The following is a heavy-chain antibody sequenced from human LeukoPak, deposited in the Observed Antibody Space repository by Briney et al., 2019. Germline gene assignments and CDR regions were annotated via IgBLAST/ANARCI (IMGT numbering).Heavy chain of an antibody. V-gene: IGHV4-30-2*01. J-gene: IGHJ4*02. CDR3: ARLDYYDSSGYPIDY. Sequence: SETLSLTCAVSGGSISSGGYSWSWIRQPPGKGLEWIGYIYHSGSTYYNPSLKSRVTISVDRSKNQFSLKLSSVTAADTAVYYCARLDYYDSSGYPIDYWGQGTLVTVSS. D-gene: IGHD3-22*01. CDR2: IYHSGST. CDR1: GGSISSGGYS.